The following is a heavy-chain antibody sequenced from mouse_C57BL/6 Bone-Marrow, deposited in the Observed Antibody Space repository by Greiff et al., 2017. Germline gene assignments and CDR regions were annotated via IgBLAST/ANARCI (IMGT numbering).Heavy chain of an antibody. CDR3: ARMGPYYFDY. CDR1: GFNIKNTY. J-gene: IGHJ2*01. Sequence: VQLKQSVAELVRPGASVKLSCTASGFNIKNTYMHWVKQRPEQGLEWIGRIDPANGNTKYAPKFQGKATLTADKSSSTAYMQLSSLTSEDSAVYFCARMGPYYFDYWGQGTTLTVSS. V-gene: IGHV14-3*01. D-gene: IGHD4-1*01. CDR2: IDPANGNT.